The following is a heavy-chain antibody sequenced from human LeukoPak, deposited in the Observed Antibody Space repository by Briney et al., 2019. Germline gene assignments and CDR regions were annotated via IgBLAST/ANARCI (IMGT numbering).Heavy chain of an antibody. Sequence: SETLSLTCTVSGGSISSYYWSWIRQPPGKGLEWIGYIYYSGSTNYNPSLKSRVTISVDTSKNQFSLKLSSVTAADTAVYYRASGYSSGWYSSTFDYWGQGTLVTVSS. J-gene: IGHJ4*02. D-gene: IGHD6-19*01. V-gene: IGHV4-59*01. CDR2: IYYSGST. CDR1: GGSISSYY. CDR3: ASGYSSGWYSSTFDY.